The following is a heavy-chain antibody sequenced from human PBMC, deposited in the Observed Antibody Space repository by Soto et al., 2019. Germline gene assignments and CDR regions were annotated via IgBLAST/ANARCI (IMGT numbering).Heavy chain of an antibody. CDR2: MKPNSGNT. D-gene: IGHD3-3*01. CDR1: GYIFPSYD. V-gene: IGHV1-8*01. Sequence: GASVKVSCKTSGYIFPSYDINWVRVATGPGLEWMGWMKPNSGNTGYAQKFQGRVTMTRDISKSTAFLELRSLRSDDTAMYYCARSFWSGPLWGQGTQVTVSS. J-gene: IGHJ1*01. CDR3: ARSFWSGPL.